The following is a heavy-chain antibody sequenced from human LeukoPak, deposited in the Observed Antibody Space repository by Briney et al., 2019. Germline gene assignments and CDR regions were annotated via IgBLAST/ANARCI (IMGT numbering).Heavy chain of an antibody. Sequence: SETLSLTCAVYGGSFSGYYWSWIRQPPGKGLEWIGEINHSGSTNYNPSLKSRVTISVDRSKNQFSLKLSSVTAADTAVYYCARGDYGSLDYWGQGTLVTVSS. CDR1: GGSFSGYY. CDR3: ARGDYGSLDY. V-gene: IGHV4-34*01. J-gene: IGHJ4*02. D-gene: IGHD4-17*01. CDR2: INHSGST.